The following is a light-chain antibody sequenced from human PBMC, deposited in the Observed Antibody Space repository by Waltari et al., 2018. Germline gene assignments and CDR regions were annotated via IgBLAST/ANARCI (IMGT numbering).Light chain of an antibody. CDR2: WAS. J-gene: IGKJ1*01. CDR3: QQYYSALWT. Sequence: DIVMTQSPASLPVSLGERATMNCTSSQSVLYSSNNKNYLAWYQQKPGQPPKLLIHWASTRESGVPDRFSGSGSGTDFTLTISSLQAEDVAVYYCQQYYSALWTFGQGTKVEIK. V-gene: IGKV4-1*01. CDR1: QSVLYSSNNKNY.